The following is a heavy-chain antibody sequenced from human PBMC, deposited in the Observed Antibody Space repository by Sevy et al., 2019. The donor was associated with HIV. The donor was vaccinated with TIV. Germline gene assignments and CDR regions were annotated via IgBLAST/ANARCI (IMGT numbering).Heavy chain of an antibody. CDR2: ITGSGGST. D-gene: IGHD2-2*02. J-gene: IGHJ6*02. V-gene: IGHV3-23*01. Sequence: GGSLRLSCAASGFTFSRNAMSWVRQAPGKGLEWASGITGSGGSTYYADSVKGRFTISRDNSKNTLYLQMNSLRVEDTAVYYCAKVGYCSSTSCYSIYYGMDVWDQWTTVTVSS. CDR1: GFTFSRNA. CDR3: AKVGYCSSTSCYSIYYGMDV.